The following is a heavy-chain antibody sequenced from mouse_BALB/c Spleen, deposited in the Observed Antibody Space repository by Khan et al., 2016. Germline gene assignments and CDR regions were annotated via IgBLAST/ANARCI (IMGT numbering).Heavy chain of an antibody. CDR3: NAIYYGSDVYFDY. V-gene: IGHV14-4*02. J-gene: IGHJ2*01. CDR1: VFNIKDYY. CDR2: IDPENGDT. Sequence: VQLKQSGAELVRSGASVKLSCTASVFNIKDYYMHWVKQRPEQGLEWIGWIDPENGDTEYAPKFQGKATMTADTSSNAAYLQFNSLTSEDSAVYYCNAIYYGSDVYFDYWGQGTTLTVSS. D-gene: IGHD1-1*01.